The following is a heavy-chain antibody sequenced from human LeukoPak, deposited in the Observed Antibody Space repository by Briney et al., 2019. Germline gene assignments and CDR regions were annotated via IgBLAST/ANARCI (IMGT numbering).Heavy chain of an antibody. J-gene: IGHJ4*02. CDR2: IYSGGST. CDR1: GFTVGSNY. V-gene: IGHV3-66*01. D-gene: IGHD3-9*01. Sequence: GGSLRLSCADSGFTVGSNYMRWVRQAPGKGLEWVSVIYSGGSTHYADSVKGRFTISRDNSKNTLYLQMNSLRAEDTAAYYCARDRLHYDSLTGYPADWGQGTLVTVSS. CDR3: ARDRLHYDSLTGYPAD.